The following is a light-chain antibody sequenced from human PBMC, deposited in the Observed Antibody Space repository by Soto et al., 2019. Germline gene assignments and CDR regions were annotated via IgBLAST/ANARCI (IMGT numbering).Light chain of an antibody. CDR2: NDN. Sequence: QSVLTQPPSASATPGQRVTLSCSGSSSNIGSRTVNWYQQLPGSAPKLLVYNDNQRPSGVPDRFSGSKSGTSASLAISGLQSEDEADYYCAAWDDSLHVIFGGGTKVTVL. CDR1: SSNIGSRT. CDR3: AAWDDSLHVI. J-gene: IGLJ2*01. V-gene: IGLV1-44*01.